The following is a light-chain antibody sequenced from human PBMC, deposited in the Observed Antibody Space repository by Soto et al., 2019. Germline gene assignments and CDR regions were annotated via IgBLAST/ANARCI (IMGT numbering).Light chain of an antibody. CDR1: QNLGTLY. CDR2: SAS. CDR3: QQYAGTPRT. Sequence: EIVLTQSPDTLSLSPGERGTLSCRASQNLGTLYLAWFQQKSGQAPRLLIYSASRRATGIPDRFTGSGSGTDFTLSINRVEPEDFAVYFCQQYAGTPRTVGHGTTVDIK. V-gene: IGKV3-20*01. J-gene: IGKJ1*01.